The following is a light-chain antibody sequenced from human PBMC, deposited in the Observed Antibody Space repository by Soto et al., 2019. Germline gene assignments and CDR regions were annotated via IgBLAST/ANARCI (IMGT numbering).Light chain of an antibody. J-gene: IGKJ5*01. CDR2: DAS. V-gene: IGKV1-33*01. CDR1: QDITNY. Sequence: DIQMTQSPSSLSASVGDRVTIICQASQDITNYLNWYQHKPGKAPKLLIYDASNLETGVPSRFSGSGSGTHFSFTISSLQPEDIATYYCQQFDNVPFTFGQGTRLEMK. CDR3: QQFDNVPFT.